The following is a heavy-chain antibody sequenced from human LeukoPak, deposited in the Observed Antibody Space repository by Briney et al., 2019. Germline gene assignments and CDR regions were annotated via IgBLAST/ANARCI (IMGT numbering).Heavy chain of an antibody. CDR3: ARVGRHIVVVAAHLDH. Sequence: GGSLRLSCAASGFTFSSYAMHWVRQAPGKGLEYVSAISSNGGSTYYANSVKGRFTISRDNSKNTLYLQMGSLRAEDMAVYYCARVGRHIVVVAAHLDHWGQGTLVTVSS. CDR2: ISSNGGST. V-gene: IGHV3-64*01. J-gene: IGHJ4*02. D-gene: IGHD2-21*02. CDR1: GFTFSSYA.